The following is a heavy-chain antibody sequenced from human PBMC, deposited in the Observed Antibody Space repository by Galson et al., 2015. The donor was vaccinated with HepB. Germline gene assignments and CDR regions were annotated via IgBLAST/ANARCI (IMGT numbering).Heavy chain of an antibody. Sequence: SLRLSCAASGFTFSSHAMSWVRQAPGKGLEWVSGISGSGGSTHCADSVKGRFTISRDNSKNTPYLQMNSLRAEDTAVYYCAKDMEWLVPIYHFDYWGQGTLLTVSS. J-gene: IGHJ4*02. CDR2: ISGSGGST. CDR3: AKDMEWLVPIYHFDY. V-gene: IGHV3-23*01. CDR1: GFTFSSHA. D-gene: IGHD6-19*01.